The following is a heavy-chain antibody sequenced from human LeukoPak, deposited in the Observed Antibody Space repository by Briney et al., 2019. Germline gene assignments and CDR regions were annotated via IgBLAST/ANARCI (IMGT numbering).Heavy chain of an antibody. J-gene: IGHJ4*02. CDR3: TRESGPYCPFGY. V-gene: IGHV4-4*02. D-gene: IGHD1-26*01. CDR2: ISLTGRT. CDR1: GGSITSTNW. Sequence: PSETLSLTCGVSGGSITSTNWWSCVRQPPGQGLEWIGEISLTGRTNYNPSLIGRVIMSLDESRNQLSLTLTSVTAADTAMYYCTRESGPYCPFGYWGQGTLVVVPS.